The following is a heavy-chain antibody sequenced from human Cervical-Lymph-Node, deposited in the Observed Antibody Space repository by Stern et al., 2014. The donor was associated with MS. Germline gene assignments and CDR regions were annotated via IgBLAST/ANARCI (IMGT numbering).Heavy chain of an antibody. J-gene: IGHJ4*02. CDR3: VHMMAWFRTTTSCNPNYFDY. CDR2: IYWNDVK. V-gene: IGHV2-5*04. D-gene: IGHD2/OR15-2a*01. CDR1: GFSLTTSGVG. Sequence: QVTLKESGPTLVKPTQTLTLTCTFSGFSLTTSGVGVGWIRQPPGKALQWLALIYWNDVKDYTPSLKSRLTITKDTSKNQVVLTMTNMDPMDTGTYYCVHMMAWFRTTTSCNPNYFDYWGQGTLVTVSS.